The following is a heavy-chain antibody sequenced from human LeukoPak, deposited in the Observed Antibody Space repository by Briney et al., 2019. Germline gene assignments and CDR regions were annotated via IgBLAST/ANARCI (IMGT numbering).Heavy chain of an antibody. Sequence: GGSLRLSCAASGFTFSNYRVYRVRQAPGKGLEWVAAISHGGTNKYYADSVKGRFTISRDNSKNTLYLQMNSLRAEDTAVYHCARERSITGDYYGMEVWGQGTTVTDSS. CDR1: GFTFSNYR. J-gene: IGHJ6*02. D-gene: IGHD6-6*01. CDR2: ISHGGTNK. CDR3: ARERSITGDYYGMEV. V-gene: IGHV3-30-3*01.